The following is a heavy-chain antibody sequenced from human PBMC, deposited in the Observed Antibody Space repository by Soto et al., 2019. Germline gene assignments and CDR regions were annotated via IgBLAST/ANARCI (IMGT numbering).Heavy chain of an antibody. CDR3: AKTFHLYLGELSFYDY. CDR2: ISGSETT. CDR1: GFTFSSYA. V-gene: IGHV3-23*01. D-gene: IGHD3-16*02. Sequence: EVQLLESGGGLVQPGGSLRLSCAASGFTFSSYAMSWVRQAPGKGLEWVSVISGSETTDYADSVKGRFTISRDNSKNTVYLQMNSLRAEDTALYYCAKTFHLYLGELSFYDYWGQGTLVTVSS. J-gene: IGHJ4*02.